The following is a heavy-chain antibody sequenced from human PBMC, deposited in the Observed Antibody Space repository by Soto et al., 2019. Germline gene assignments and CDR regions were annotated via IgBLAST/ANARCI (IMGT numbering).Heavy chain of an antibody. CDR3: AKIGRITSFGVVMTPDAFDI. J-gene: IGHJ3*02. CDR2: ISGSGGST. CDR1: GFTFSSYA. D-gene: IGHD3-3*01. Sequence: GGSLRLSCAASGFTFSSYAMSWVRQAPGKGLEWVSAISGSGGSTYYADSVKGRFTISRDNSKNTLYLQMNSLRAEDTAVYYCAKIGRITSFGVVMTPDAFDISGQGTMVTAS. V-gene: IGHV3-23*01.